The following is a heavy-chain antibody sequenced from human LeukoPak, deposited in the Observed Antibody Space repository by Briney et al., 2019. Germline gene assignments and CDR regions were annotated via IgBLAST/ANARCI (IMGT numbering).Heavy chain of an antibody. CDR3: ARDSGSYDVVTSFDY. CDR1: GGTFSSYA. Sequence: SVKVSCKASGGTFSSYAISWVRQAPGQGLEWMGRIIPILGIANYAQKFQGRVTITADKSTSTAYMELSSLRSEDTAVYYCARDSGSYDVVTSFDYWGQGTLVTVSS. V-gene: IGHV1-69*04. CDR2: IIPILGIA. D-gene: IGHD1-26*01. J-gene: IGHJ4*02.